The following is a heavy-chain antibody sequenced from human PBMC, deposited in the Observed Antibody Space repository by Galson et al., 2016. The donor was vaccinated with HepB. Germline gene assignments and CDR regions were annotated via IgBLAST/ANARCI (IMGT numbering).Heavy chain of an antibody. V-gene: IGHV3-30*04. CDR1: GFTFSGFA. J-gene: IGHJ4*02. Sequence: SLRLSCAASGFTFSGFAMHWVRQAPGRGLEWVAGVSYDGSDEYYADSVKGRFTISRDNSKNTLYLQVNSLRNEDTAVYYCASALGQWLVGWYWGQGTLVTVSS. CDR3: ASALGQWLVGWY. D-gene: IGHD6-19*01. CDR2: VSYDGSDE.